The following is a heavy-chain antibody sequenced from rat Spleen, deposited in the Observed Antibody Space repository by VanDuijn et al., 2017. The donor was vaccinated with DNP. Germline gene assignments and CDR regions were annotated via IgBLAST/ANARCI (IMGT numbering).Heavy chain of an antibody. D-gene: IGHD4-3*01. Sequence: EVQLVESGGGLVQPGRSMKLSCAASGFTFSSFPMAWVRQAPTKGLEWVATISTSGGSTYYRDSVKGRFTISRDNAKSTLYLKMNSLRSEDTATYYCTRENSVYWFDYWGQGVMVTVSS. CDR3: TRENSVYWFDY. CDR1: GFTFSSFP. CDR2: ISTSGGST. V-gene: IGHV5-46*01. J-gene: IGHJ2*01.